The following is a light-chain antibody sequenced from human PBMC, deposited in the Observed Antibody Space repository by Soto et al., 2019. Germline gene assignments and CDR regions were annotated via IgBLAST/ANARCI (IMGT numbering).Light chain of an antibody. V-gene: IGKV3-15*01. CDR3: QPYNDWTFT. CDR1: QSVDGN. J-gene: IGKJ3*01. Sequence: EVVFKQSAATLCLAQGEGATVSCRASQSVDGNLVWYQQKPGQAPRLLIYGASTRATGIPARFSGSGSATDYTLTISSLQSEDLAVYYCQPYNDWTFTFAAGTKVDIK. CDR2: GAS.